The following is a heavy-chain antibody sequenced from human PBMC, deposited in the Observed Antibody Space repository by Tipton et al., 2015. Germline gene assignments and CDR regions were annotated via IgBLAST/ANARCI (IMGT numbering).Heavy chain of an antibody. Sequence: QVQLVQSGAEVKKPGASVRVSCKASGYTFTSYDINWVRQATGQGPEWMGWMNPNSGNTGYAQKFQDRVTMTRSTSISTAYMELSSLRSEDTAVYYCVRSPREEGFDYWGQGALVTVSS. J-gene: IGHJ4*02. CDR2: MNPNSGNT. CDR3: VRSPREEGFDY. CDR1: GYTFTSYD. V-gene: IGHV1-8*01.